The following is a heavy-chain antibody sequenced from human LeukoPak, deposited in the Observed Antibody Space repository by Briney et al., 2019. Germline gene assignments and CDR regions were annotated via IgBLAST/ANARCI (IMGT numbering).Heavy chain of an antibody. Sequence: GASVKVSCKASGGTFSSYAISWVRQAPGQGLEWMGIINPSGGSTSYAQKFQGRVTMTRDTSTSTVYMELSSLRSEDTAVYYCARYIYGYLHYWGPGTLVTVST. CDR1: GGTFSSYA. J-gene: IGHJ4*02. CDR3: ARYIYGYLHY. D-gene: IGHD5-18*01. CDR2: INPSGGST. V-gene: IGHV1-46*01.